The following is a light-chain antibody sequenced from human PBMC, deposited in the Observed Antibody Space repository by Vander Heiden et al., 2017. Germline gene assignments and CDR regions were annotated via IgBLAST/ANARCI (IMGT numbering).Light chain of an antibody. CDR1: QSISSY. CDR3: QQSYSGPYT. J-gene: IGKJ2*01. CDR2: AAS. V-gene: IGKV1-39*01. Sequence: DIQITQSPSSLSASVGDRVTITCRASQSISSYLNWYQQKPGKAPKLLIYAASSLQSGVPSRFSGSGSGTDFTLTIGGLQPEDFATYYCQQSYSGPYTFGQGTKLEI.